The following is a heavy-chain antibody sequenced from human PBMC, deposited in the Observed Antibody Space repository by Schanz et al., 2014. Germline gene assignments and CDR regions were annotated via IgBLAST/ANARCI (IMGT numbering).Heavy chain of an antibody. CDR1: GGTFSSFG. CDR3: ARDQSPYTNSSDVRYFDY. J-gene: IGHJ4*02. CDR2: ISAYNGNT. V-gene: IGHV1-18*01. Sequence: QVQLVQSGAEVKKPGSSVKVSCKASGGTFSSFGINWVRQAPGQGLEWMGRISAYNGNTNYAQKLQGRVTMTTDTSTSTAYMELRSLRSDDTAVYYCARDQSPYTNSSDVRYFDYWGQGSLVTVSS. D-gene: IGHD6-6*01.